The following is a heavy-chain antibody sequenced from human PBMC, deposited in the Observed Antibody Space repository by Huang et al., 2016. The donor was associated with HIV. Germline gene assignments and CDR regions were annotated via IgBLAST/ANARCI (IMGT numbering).Heavy chain of an antibody. V-gene: IGHV3-30*02. J-gene: IGHJ4*02. CDR2: IRSDATDK. Sequence: QVQLVESGGGVVQPGGSLRLSCAASGFTFATYGMHGVRQAPGKGLEWVAFIRSDATDKYYADSVKGRFTASRDNSKNTLFLHMNSLRPEDTALYYCAKIPPLHANLATSGPGPVDYWGQGTLVTVSS. CDR1: GFTFATYG. CDR3: AKIPPLHANLATSGPGPVDY. D-gene: IGHD6-13*01.